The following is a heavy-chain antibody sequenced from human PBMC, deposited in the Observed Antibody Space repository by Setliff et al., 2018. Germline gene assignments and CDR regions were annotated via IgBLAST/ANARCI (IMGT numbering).Heavy chain of an antibody. CDR3: AKDNYYDSTPPLVFDY. J-gene: IGHJ4*02. CDR1: GFTFSSYA. V-gene: IGHV3-23*01. D-gene: IGHD3-22*01. Sequence: LRLSCVASGFTFSSYAMSWVRQAPGKGLEWVSAISGSGGSTYYADSVKGRFTISRDNSKNTLYLQMNSLRAEDTAVYYCAKDNYYDSTPPLVFDYWGQGTLVTVSS. CDR2: ISGSGGST.